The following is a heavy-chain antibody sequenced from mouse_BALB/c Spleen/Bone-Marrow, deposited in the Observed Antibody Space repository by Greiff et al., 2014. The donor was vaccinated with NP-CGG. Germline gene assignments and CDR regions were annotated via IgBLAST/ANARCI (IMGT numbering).Heavy chain of an antibody. J-gene: IGHJ3*01. Sequence: VKLQQSGAELVKPGASVKLSCKASGFTFTNYWMHWVKQRPGQGLEWIGEIDPSDSYIQYNQKFKGKATLTVDKSSSTAYMHLSSLTSEDSAVYFCARGGSRSEVEYWGQGTLVTVSA. V-gene: IGHV1-69*02. CDR2: IDPSDSYI. D-gene: IGHD1-1*01. CDR1: GFTFTNYW. CDR3: ARGGSRSEVEY.